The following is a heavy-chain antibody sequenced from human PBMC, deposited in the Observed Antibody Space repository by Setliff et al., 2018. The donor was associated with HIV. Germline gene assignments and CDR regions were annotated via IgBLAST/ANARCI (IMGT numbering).Heavy chain of an antibody. D-gene: IGHD7-27*01. J-gene: IGHJ2*01. CDR1: GGPISSSSYY. CDR2: IYYSGSA. Sequence: KSSETLSLTCTVSGGPISSSSYYWGWIRQPPGKGLEWIGNIYYSGSAHYNPSLKSRVTISVDTSKNQFSLKLSSVTAADTAVFYCARSELGPVYWYFDLWGRGTLVTVSS. V-gene: IGHV4-39*01. CDR3: ARSELGPVYWYFDL.